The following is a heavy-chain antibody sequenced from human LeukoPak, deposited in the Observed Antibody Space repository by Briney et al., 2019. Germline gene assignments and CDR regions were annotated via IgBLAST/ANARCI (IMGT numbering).Heavy chain of an antibody. CDR3: ARGGCSSTSCPTPYYYYGMDV. V-gene: IGHV4-34*01. CDR2: INHSGST. J-gene: IGHJ6*02. Sequence: PSETLSLTCAVYGGSFSGYYWSWIRQPPGKGLEWIGEINHSGSTNYNPSLKSRATISVDTSKNQFSLKLSSVTAADTAVYYCARGGCSSTSCPTPYYYYGMDVWGQGTTVTVSS. CDR1: GGSFSGYY. D-gene: IGHD2-2*01.